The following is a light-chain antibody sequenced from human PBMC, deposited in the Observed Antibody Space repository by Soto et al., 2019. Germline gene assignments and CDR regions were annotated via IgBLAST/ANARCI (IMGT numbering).Light chain of an antibody. V-gene: IGKV3-20*01. J-gene: IGKJ4*01. Sequence: EIVLTQSPGTLSLSPGEGATLSCRASQSVSSTYLAWYQQKPGQTPRLLIYGASGRASGVPDRFSGSGSGTDFTLTISRLEPEDSAVYYCQQYGRSPITFGGGTQVEIK. CDR1: QSVSSTY. CDR3: QQYGRSPIT. CDR2: GAS.